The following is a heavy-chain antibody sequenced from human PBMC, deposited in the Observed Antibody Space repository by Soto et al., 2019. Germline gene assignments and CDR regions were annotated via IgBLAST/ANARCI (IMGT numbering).Heavy chain of an antibody. CDR3: ARGLSVTLFDN. D-gene: IGHD4-17*01. CDR2: IYYSGST. CDR1: GGPISTGDYY. J-gene: IGHJ4*02. Sequence: QVQLQESGPGLVKPSQTLSLTCTVSGGPISTGDYYWTWIRQHPGKGLEWIGYIYYSGSTYYNPSLKSRVTISVYTSKNQFSLKLSSVTAADTAVYYCARGLSVTLFDNWGQGTLVTVSS. V-gene: IGHV4-31*03.